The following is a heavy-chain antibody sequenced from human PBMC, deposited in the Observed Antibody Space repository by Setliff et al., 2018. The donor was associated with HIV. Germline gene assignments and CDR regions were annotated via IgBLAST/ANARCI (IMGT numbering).Heavy chain of an antibody. CDR1: GGSFSDYY. J-gene: IGHJ6*03. CDR2: INHSGST. D-gene: IGHD2-15*01. V-gene: IGHV4-34*01. Sequence: SETLSLTCAVYGGSFSDYYWSWIRQPPGKGLEWIGEINHSGSTNYNPSLKSRVTISVDTSENQFSLKLSSVTAADTAVYYCARTPQEVVVVAATRPYYYYYMDVWGKGTTVTVSS. CDR3: ARTPQEVVVVAATRPYYYYYMDV.